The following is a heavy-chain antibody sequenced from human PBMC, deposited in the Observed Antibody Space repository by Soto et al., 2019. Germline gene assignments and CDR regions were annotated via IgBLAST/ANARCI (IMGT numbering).Heavy chain of an antibody. CDR1: GYTFTNYG. V-gene: IGHV1-18*01. CDR3: AREGQAPYYYYGMDV. Sequence: QVQVVQSGDEVKKPGASVKVSCKASGYTFTNYGFVWVRKAPGQGLGGMGWISGYNGNTKYAEKFQGRVTMTTDTSTSTAHMELRSLRSDDTAVYYCAREGQAPYYYYGMDVWGQGTAVTVSS. CDR2: ISGYNGNT. J-gene: IGHJ6*02.